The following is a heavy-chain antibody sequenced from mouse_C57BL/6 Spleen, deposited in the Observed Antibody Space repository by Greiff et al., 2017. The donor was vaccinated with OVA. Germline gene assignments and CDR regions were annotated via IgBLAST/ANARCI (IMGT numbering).Heavy chain of an antibody. D-gene: IGHD1-1*01. J-gene: IGHJ1*03. CDR3: AGTTVVATDWYFDV. V-gene: IGHV5-17*01. Sequence: EVQLVESGGGLVKPGGSLKLSCAASGFTFSDYGMHWVRQAPEKGLEWVAYISSGSSTIYYADTVKGRFTISRDNAKNTLFLRMTSLRSEDTAMYYCAGTTVVATDWYFDVWGTGTTVTVSS. CDR2: ISSGSSTI. CDR1: GFTFSDYG.